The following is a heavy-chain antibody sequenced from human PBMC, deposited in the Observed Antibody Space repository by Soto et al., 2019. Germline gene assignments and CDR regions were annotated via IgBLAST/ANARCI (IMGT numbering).Heavy chain of an antibody. D-gene: IGHD2-8*02. Sequence: QVQLVQSGAEVKKPGASVKVSCKTSGYTFSDHYMHWVRQAPGQGLEWMGWISPNRGRTNYAQKFQGRVTMTRDTSVSAVYLELSRLRSDDTALYYCARGIRVASYYYGVDVWGQGTTVTVSS. CDR1: GYTFSDHY. V-gene: IGHV1-2*02. CDR2: ISPNRGRT. CDR3: ARGIRVASYYYGVDV. J-gene: IGHJ6*02.